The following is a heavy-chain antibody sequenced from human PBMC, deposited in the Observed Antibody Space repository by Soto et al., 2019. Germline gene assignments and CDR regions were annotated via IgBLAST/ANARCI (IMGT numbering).Heavy chain of an antibody. CDR1: GFTFSSYA. V-gene: IGHV3-30-3*01. CDR3: ARSYDFWSGYGPFDP. Sequence: PGGSLRLSCAASGFTFSSYAMHWVRQAPGKGLEWVAVISYDGSNKYYADSVKGRFTISRDNSKNTLYLQMNSLRAEDTAVYYCARSYDFWSGYGPFDPWGQGTLVTVPS. CDR2: ISYDGSNK. D-gene: IGHD3-3*01. J-gene: IGHJ5*02.